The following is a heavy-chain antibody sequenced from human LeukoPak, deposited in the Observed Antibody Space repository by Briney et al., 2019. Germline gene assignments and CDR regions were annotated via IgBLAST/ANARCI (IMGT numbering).Heavy chain of an antibody. CDR1: GFTFSSYA. Sequence: PGGSLRLSCAASGFTFSSYAVSWVRQAPGKGLEGVSAISGSGNSTFYANSVKGRFTISRDISKNTLYLQMNSLRAEDTAVYYCAKAPGTTVTRGFDYWGQGTLVTVSS. J-gene: IGHJ4*02. D-gene: IGHD4-17*01. CDR2: ISGSGNST. V-gene: IGHV3-23*01. CDR3: AKAPGTTVTRGFDY.